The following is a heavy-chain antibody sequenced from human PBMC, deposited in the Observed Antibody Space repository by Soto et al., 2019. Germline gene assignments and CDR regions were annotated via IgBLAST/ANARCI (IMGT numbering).Heavy chain of an antibody. CDR1: GYSFASQW. J-gene: IGHJ4*02. CDR2: IDLSESYT. Sequence: EVQLVQSGAEVKKSGESLRISCKVSGYSFASQWISWVRQVPGKGQEWMVRIDLSESYTTYNPSFQGHVTFSADKSITTAYLQWRSLEASDTAIYYCATQGLTTYYFGYWGQGTLVTVSS. CDR3: ATQGLTTYYFGY. V-gene: IGHV5-10-1*03. D-gene: IGHD3-16*01.